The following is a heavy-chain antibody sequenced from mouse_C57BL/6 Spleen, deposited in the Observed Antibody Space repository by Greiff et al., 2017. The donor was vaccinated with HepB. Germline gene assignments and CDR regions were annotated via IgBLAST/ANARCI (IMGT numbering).Heavy chain of an antibody. D-gene: IGHD1-1*01. CDR2: IRNKANNHAT. J-gene: IGHJ4*01. CDR1: GFTFSDAW. Sequence: EVQLQESGGGLVQPGGSMKLSCAASGFTFSDAWMDWVRQSPEKGLEWVAEIRNKANNHATYYAESVKGRFTISRDDSKSSVYLQMNSLRAEDTGIYYCTRDITTVVATDYAMDYWGQGTSVTVSS. V-gene: IGHV6-6*01. CDR3: TRDITTVVATDYAMDY.